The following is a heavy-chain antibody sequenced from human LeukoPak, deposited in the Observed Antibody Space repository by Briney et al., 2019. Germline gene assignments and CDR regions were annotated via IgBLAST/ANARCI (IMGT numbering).Heavy chain of an antibody. CDR1: RFTFSSYW. CDR3: ARAQLTSMVADY. J-gene: IGHJ4*02. CDR2: IKEDGSEK. Sequence: PGGSLRLSCAASRFTFSSYWMSWVRQAPGKGLEWVANIKEDGSEKYYVDSVKGRFTISRDNAKNSLYLQMNSLRAEDTAVYYCARAQLTSMVADYWGQGTLVTVSS. D-gene: IGHD5-18*01. V-gene: IGHV3-7*01.